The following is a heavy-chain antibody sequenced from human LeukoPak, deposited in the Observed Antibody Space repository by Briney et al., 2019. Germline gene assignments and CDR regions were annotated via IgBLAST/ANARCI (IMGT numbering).Heavy chain of an antibody. D-gene: IGHD3-10*01. CDR1: GYTFTSYG. Sequence: ASVKVSCKASGYTFTSYGISWVRQAPGQGLEWMGWISAYNGNTNYAQKLQGRVTMTTDTSTSTAYMELRSLRSDDTAVYYCARDKGVTMVRENWFDPWGQGTLVTVSS. CDR2: ISAYNGNT. V-gene: IGHV1-18*01. CDR3: ARDKGVTMVRENWFDP. J-gene: IGHJ5*02.